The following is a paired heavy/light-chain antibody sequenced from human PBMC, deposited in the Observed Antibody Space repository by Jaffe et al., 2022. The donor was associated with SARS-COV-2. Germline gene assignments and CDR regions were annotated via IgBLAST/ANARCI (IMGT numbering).Light chain of an antibody. Sequence: QAVVTQEPSLTVSPGGTVTLTCGSSTGAVTSGHYPYWFQQKPGQAPRTLIFDTSRKHSWTSARFSGSLLGGKAALTLSGAQPEDEAEYYCLLSYGGARPVFGGGTKLTVL. CDR2: DTS. V-gene: IGLV7-46*01. J-gene: IGLJ2*01. CDR3: LLSYGGARPV. CDR1: TGAVTSGHY.
Heavy chain of an antibody. CDR3: VRDADTTVTWEDVFDV. D-gene: IGHD4-17*01. Sequence: QVHLVESGGGVVQPGKSRRLSCVVSGFTFSSYAMHWVRQAPGKGLDWVAFISFDGSYKNYADSVRGRFTVSRDNSKNTLYLQMNSLRAEDTAVYYCVRDADTTVTWEDVFDVWGQGAMVTVSS. J-gene: IGHJ3*01. CDR2: ISFDGSYK. V-gene: IGHV3-30*04. CDR1: GFTFSSYA.